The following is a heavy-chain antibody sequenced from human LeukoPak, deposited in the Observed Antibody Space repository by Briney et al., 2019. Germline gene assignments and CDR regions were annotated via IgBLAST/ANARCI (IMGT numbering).Heavy chain of an antibody. CDR2: IYYSGST. D-gene: IGHD6-13*01. V-gene: IGHV4-59*08. Sequence: SETLSLTCTVSGGSVSSYYWSWIRQPPGKGLEWIGYIYYSGSTNYNPSLKSRVTISVDTSKNQFSLKLSSVTAADTAVYYCARHPRRIAAAAFQHWGQGTLVIVSS. CDR1: GGSVSSYY. CDR3: ARHPRRIAAAAFQH. J-gene: IGHJ1*01.